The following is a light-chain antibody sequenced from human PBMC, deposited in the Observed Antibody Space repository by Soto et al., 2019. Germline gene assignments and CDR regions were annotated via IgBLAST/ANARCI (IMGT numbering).Light chain of an antibody. V-gene: IGKV1-5*01. CDR1: QSISSW. CDR2: DAS. Sequence: DIQMTQSPSTLSASVGDRVTITCWASQSISSWLAWYQQKPGQAPKVLIYDASSLKSGVPSRFSGSGSGTEFTLTISSLQPDDLATYYCQQYNRYSRTFGQGTKVEIK. J-gene: IGKJ1*01. CDR3: QQYNRYSRT.